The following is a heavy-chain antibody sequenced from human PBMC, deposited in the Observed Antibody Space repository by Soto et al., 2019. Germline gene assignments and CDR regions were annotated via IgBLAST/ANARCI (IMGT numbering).Heavy chain of an antibody. J-gene: IGHJ3*02. CDR1: GFTFSSYW. V-gene: IGHV3-74*01. Sequence: GESLKISCAASGFTFSSYWMHWVRQAPGKGLVWVSRINSDGSSTSYADSVKGRFTISRDNAKNTLYLQMNSLRAEDTAVYYCASLILSRGDDDAFDIWGQGTMVTVSS. D-gene: IGHD7-27*01. CDR3: ASLILSRGDDDAFDI. CDR2: INSDGSST.